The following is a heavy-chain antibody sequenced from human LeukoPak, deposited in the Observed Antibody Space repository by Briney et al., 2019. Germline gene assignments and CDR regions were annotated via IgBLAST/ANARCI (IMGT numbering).Heavy chain of an antibody. CDR1: GFTVSSNY. V-gene: IGHV3-53*01. Sequence: SGGSLRLSCAASGFTVSSNYMSWVRQAPGKGLEWVSVIYSGGSTYYADSVKGRFTISRDNAKNSLYLQMNSLRAEDTAVYYCARALAYSYGSMDYWGQGTLVTVSS. CDR2: IYSGGST. D-gene: IGHD5-18*01. J-gene: IGHJ4*02. CDR3: ARALAYSYGSMDY.